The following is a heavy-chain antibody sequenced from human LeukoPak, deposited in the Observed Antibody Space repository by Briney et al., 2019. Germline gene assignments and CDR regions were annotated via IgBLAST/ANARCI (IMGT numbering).Heavy chain of an antibody. Sequence: GGSLRLSCTASGFTFGDYAMSWVRQAPGKGLEWVGFIRSKAYGGTTEYAASVKGRFTISRDDSKSIAYLQMNSLKTEDTAVYYCTGDGTTVTTLEVYWGQGTLVTVSS. CDR1: GFTFGDYA. CDR3: TGDGTTVTTLEVY. D-gene: IGHD4-17*01. CDR2: IRSKAYGGTT. V-gene: IGHV3-49*04. J-gene: IGHJ4*02.